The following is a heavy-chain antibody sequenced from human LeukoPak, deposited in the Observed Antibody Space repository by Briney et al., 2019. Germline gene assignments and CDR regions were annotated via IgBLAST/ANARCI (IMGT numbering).Heavy chain of an antibody. D-gene: IGHD2-2*03. Sequence: ASVKVSCKASGYTFTSYGISWVRQAPGQGLXXXXXXXAYNGNTNYAQKLQGRVTMTTDTSTSTAYMELRSLRSDDTAVYYCYGYCSSTSCSSWFDPWGQGTLVTVSS. J-gene: IGHJ5*02. V-gene: IGHV1-18*04. CDR1: GYTFTSYG. CDR3: YGYCSSTSCSSWFDP. CDR2: XXAYNGNT.